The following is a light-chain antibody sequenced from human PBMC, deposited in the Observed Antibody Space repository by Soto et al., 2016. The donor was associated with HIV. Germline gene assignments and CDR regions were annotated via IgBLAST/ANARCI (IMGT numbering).Light chain of an antibody. V-gene: IGLV3-21*02. CDR2: DNT. Sequence: SYELTQPPSVSVAPGETATITCGGDNIGIKSLHWYQQKPGQAPVLVVYDNTDRPSGIPERFSASNSGNTATLTISRVEAGDEADYYCQVWDQSHDHWVFGGGTKVTVL. CDR3: QVWDQSHDHWV. J-gene: IGLJ3*02. CDR1: NIGIKS.